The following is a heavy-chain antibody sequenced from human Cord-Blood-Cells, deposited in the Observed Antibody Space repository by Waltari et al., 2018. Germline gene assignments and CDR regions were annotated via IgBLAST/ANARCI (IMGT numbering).Heavy chain of an antibody. V-gene: IGHV3-30*18. Sequence: QVQLVESGGGVVQPGRSLRLSCAASGFTFSSYGMHWVRTAPGKGLEWVAVISYDGSNKYYADSVKGRFTISRDNSKNTLYLQMNSLRAEDTAVYYCAKDNPWLSSWYYYYGMDVWGQGTTVTVSS. CDR1: GFTFSSYG. D-gene: IGHD6-13*01. CDR2: ISYDGSNK. CDR3: AKDNPWLSSWYYYYGMDV. J-gene: IGHJ6*02.